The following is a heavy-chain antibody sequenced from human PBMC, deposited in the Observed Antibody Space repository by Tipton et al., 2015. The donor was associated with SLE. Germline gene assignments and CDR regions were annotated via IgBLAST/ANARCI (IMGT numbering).Heavy chain of an antibody. J-gene: IGHJ6*03. Sequence: TLSLTCTVSGGSISSGYYFWSWVRQPAGRGLEWFGRIFSSGDTNYNPSLKSRVTISVDTSKNQFSLKLSSVTAADTAVYYCARVPAFYYYYMDVWGKGTTVTVSS. V-gene: IGHV4-61*02. D-gene: IGHD2-2*01. CDR2: IFSSGDT. CDR1: GGSISSGYYF. CDR3: ARVPAFYYYYMDV.